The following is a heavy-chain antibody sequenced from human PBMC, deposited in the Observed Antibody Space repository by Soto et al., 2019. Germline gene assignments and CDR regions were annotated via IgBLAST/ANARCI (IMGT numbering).Heavy chain of an antibody. J-gene: IGHJ5*02. CDR1: GGSISSSSYY. Sequence: SETLSLTCTVSGGSISSSSYYWGWIRQPPGKGLEWIGSIYYSGSTYYNPSLKSRVTISVDTSKNQFSLKLSSVTAADTAVYYCARVTMIVDGNWFDPWGQGTLVTVSS. V-gene: IGHV4-39*01. CDR3: ARVTMIVDGNWFDP. CDR2: IYYSGST. D-gene: IGHD3-22*01.